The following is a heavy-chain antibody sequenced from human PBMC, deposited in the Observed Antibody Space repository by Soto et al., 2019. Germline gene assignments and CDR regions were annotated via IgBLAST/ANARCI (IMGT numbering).Heavy chain of an antibody. J-gene: IGHJ6*02. V-gene: IGHV3-21*01. CDR3: ARDGGWHPPSYGMDV. CDR2: ISSSSNSI. Sequence: EVQLVESGGGLVKPGGSLRLACAVSGFSFSSYSMNWVRQAPGKGLEWVSSISSSSNSIYYGDSVKGRFTISRDNAKNSLYLQMNNLRAEDTAVYYCARDGGWHPPSYGMDVWGQGTTVTVSS. D-gene: IGHD6-19*01. CDR1: GFSFSSYS.